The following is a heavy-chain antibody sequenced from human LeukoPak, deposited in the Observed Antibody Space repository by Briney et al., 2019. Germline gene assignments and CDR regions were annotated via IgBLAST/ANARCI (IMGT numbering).Heavy chain of an antibody. CDR2: INPNSGGT. D-gene: IGHD3-10*01. V-gene: IGHV1-2*02. CDR3: ARDLSLGYYGSGSYLPYAYGMDV. J-gene: IGHJ6*02. CDR1: GYTFTGYY. Sequence: ASVKVSCKASGYTFTGYYMHWVRQAPGQGLEWMGWINPNSGGTNYAQKFQGRVTMTRDTSISTAYMELSRLRSDDTAMYYCARDLSLGYYGSGSYLPYAYGMDVWGQGTTVTVSS.